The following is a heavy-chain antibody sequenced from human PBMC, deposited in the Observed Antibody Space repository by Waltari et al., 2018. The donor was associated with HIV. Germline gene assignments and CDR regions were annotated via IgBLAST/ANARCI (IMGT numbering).Heavy chain of an antibody. D-gene: IGHD3-22*01. V-gene: IGHV4-39*07. CDR1: GGSISSSSYY. CDR2: IYYSGST. J-gene: IGHJ4*02. CDR3: ARDPYYDSSGYRIDY. Sequence: QLQLQESGPGLVKPSETLSLTCTVSGGSISSSSYYWGWFRQPPGKGLEWIGSIYYSGSTYYNPSLKSRVTISVDTSKNQFSLKLSSVTAADTAVYYCARDPYYDSSGYRIDYWGQGTLVTVSS.